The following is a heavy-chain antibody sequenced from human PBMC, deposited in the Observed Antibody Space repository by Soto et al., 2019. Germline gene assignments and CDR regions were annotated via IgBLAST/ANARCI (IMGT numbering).Heavy chain of an antibody. Sequence: EVQLLESGGGLVQPGESLKISCAVSGFTFSSYAMSSVRQAPGKGLEWVSGISGTGRVTNYAESVKGRFTISRDNPKNTLSLEMKSLRAEDTAVYYCAKDVHYDIVTGIEYFDHWGQGTLVTVSS. CDR3: AKDVHYDIVTGIEYFDH. CDR2: ISGTGRVT. CDR1: GFTFSSYA. J-gene: IGHJ1*01. V-gene: IGHV3-23*01. D-gene: IGHD3-9*01.